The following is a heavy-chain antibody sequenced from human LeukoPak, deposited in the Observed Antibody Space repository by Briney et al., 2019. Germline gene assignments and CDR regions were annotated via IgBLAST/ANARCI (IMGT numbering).Heavy chain of an antibody. Sequence: GGSLRLSCAASGFTFSSYSMNWVRQAPGKGLEWVSSISSSSSYIYYADSVKGRFTISRDNAKNSLYLQMNSLRAEDTAVYCCARARVAAAGSIPDYWGQGTLVTVSS. CDR2: ISSSSSYI. D-gene: IGHD6-13*01. CDR1: GFTFSSYS. V-gene: IGHV3-21*01. J-gene: IGHJ4*02. CDR3: ARARVAAAGSIPDY.